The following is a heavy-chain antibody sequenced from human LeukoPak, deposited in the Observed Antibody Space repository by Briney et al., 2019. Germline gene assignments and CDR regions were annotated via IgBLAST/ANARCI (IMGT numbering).Heavy chain of an antibody. V-gene: IGHV4-39*01. CDR2: IFYTGNT. Sequence: SETLSLTCSVSGAYFSSSGCYWGWIRQPPGKGLEWIGSIFYTGNTYYNPSLKSRITISADTSKNQFSLELRFVTAADTAVYYCARLGASLEWDWGSFPDYWGQGTLVTVSS. D-gene: IGHD3-16*01. CDR1: GAYFSSSGCY. CDR3: ARLGASLEWDWGSFPDY. J-gene: IGHJ4*02.